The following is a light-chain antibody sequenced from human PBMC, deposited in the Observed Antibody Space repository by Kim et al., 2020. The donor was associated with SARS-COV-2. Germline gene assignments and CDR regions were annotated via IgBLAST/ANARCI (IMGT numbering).Light chain of an antibody. CDR2: GAS. V-gene: IGKV3-20*01. CDR3: QQYGSSPRT. CDR1: QSVSSSY. Sequence: LSPGERATLSCRASQSVSSSYLAWYQQKPGQAPRLLIYGASSRATGIPDRFRGSGSGTDFTLTISRLETEDFAVYYCQQYGSSPRTFGQGTKLEI. J-gene: IGKJ2*01.